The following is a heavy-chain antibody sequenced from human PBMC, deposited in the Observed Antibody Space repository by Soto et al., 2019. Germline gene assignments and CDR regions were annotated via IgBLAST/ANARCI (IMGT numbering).Heavy chain of an antibody. CDR1: GFTFSSYA. CDR3: AKPYSQGVWSRSIDY. Sequence: GGSLRLSCAASGFTFSSYAMSWVRQAPGKGLEWVSAISGSGGSTYYADSVKGRFTISRDNSKNTLYLQMNSLRAEDTAVYYCAKPYSQGVWSRSIDYWGQGTLVTVSS. CDR2: ISGSGGST. D-gene: IGHD3-3*01. V-gene: IGHV3-23*01. J-gene: IGHJ4*02.